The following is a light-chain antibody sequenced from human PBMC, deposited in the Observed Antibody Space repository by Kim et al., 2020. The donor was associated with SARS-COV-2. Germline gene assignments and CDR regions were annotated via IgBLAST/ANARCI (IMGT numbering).Light chain of an antibody. CDR3: QAWVSSTEV. CDR2: QDS. CDR1: KLGDKY. J-gene: IGLJ1*01. Sequence: VSPGQTASITCSGDKLGDKYACWYQQKPGQSPVLVIYQDSKRPSGIPERFSGSNSGNTATLTISGTQAMDEADYYCQAWVSSTEVFGTGTKVTVL. V-gene: IGLV3-1*01.